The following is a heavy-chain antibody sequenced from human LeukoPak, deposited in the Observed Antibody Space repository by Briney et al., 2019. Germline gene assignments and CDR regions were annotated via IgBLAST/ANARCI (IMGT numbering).Heavy chain of an antibody. CDR2: ISSGSNTI. V-gene: IGHV3-48*01. J-gene: IGHJ3*02. CDR3: ARDGQWLVPGAFDI. D-gene: IGHD6-19*01. CDR1: RFTFSTYS. Sequence: GGSLRLSCAASRFTFSTYSMNWVRQAPGKGLEWVSYISSGSNTIYYADSVKGRFTISRDNSKNTLYLQMNSLRAEDTAVYYCARDGQWLVPGAFDIWGQGTMVTVSS.